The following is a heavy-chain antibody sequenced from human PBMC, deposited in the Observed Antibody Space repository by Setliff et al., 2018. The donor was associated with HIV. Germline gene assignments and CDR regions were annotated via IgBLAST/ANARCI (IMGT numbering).Heavy chain of an antibody. Sequence: LSLSCAVSGFTFSDYSMDWVRQAPGKGLEWVSSISSTSDYIYYADSVKGRFIISRDNAKNSLYLQMNSLRAEDTAVYYCARDFRIQLWLRSPFDYWGQGTLVTVSS. D-gene: IGHD5-18*01. CDR1: GFTFSDYS. V-gene: IGHV3-21*01. CDR3: ARDFRIQLWLRSPFDY. J-gene: IGHJ4*02. CDR2: ISSTSDYI.